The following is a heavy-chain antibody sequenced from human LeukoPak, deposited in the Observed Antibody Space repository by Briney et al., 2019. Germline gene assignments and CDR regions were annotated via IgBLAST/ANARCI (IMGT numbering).Heavy chain of an antibody. J-gene: IGHJ6*02. V-gene: IGHV1-69*13. Sequence: SVKVSCKASGGTFSSYAISWVRQAPGQGLEWMGGIIPIFGTANYAQKFQGRVTITADESTSTAYMELSSLRSEDTAVYYCAKEGSYYYGMDVWGQGTTVTVSS. CDR3: AKEGSYYYGMDV. CDR1: GGTFSSYA. CDR2: IIPIFGTA.